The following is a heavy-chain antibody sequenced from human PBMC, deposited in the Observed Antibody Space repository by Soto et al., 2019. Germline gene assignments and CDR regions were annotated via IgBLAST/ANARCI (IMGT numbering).Heavy chain of an antibody. D-gene: IGHD3-10*01. CDR3: ARGYYYGSGSYYPRQNYYYYYGMDV. CDR2: IIPIFGTA. CDR1: GGTFSSYA. Sequence: QVQLVQSGAEVKKPGSSVKVSCKASGGTFSSYAISWVRQAPGQGLEWMGGIIPIFGTANYAQKFQGRVTITADESTSTAYRELSSLRSEDTAVYYCARGYYYGSGSYYPRQNYYYYYGMDVWGQGTTVTVSS. J-gene: IGHJ6*02. V-gene: IGHV1-69*01.